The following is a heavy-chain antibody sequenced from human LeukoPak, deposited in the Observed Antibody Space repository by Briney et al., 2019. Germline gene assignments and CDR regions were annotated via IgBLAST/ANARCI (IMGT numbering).Heavy chain of an antibody. Sequence: YXSWIRQPPGKXLEWXGEINHSGSTNYNPSLKSRVTISVDTSKNQFSLKLSSVTAADTAVYYCARGVDTMIVVVITRPRYFDYWGQGTLVTVSS. CDR3: ARGVDTMIVVVITRPRYFDY. CDR1: Y. D-gene: IGHD3-22*01. J-gene: IGHJ4*02. CDR2: INHSGST. V-gene: IGHV4-34*01.